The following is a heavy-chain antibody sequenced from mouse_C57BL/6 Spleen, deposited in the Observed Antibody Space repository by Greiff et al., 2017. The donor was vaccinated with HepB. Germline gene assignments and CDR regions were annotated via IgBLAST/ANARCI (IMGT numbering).Heavy chain of an antibody. D-gene: IGHD1-1*01. CDR2: INPYNGGT. CDR1: GYTFTDYY. Sequence: EVQLQQSGPVLVKPGASVKMSCKASGYTFTDYYMNWVKQSHGKSLEWIGVINPYNGGTSYNQKFKGKATLTVDKSSSTAYMERNSLTSEDSAVYYCARSSITTVVGYFDYWGQGTTLTVSS. J-gene: IGHJ2*01. V-gene: IGHV1-19*01. CDR3: ARSSITTVVGYFDY.